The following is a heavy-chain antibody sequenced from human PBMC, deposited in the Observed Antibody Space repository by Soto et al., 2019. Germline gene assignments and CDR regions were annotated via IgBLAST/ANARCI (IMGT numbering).Heavy chain of an antibody. CDR1: GDSFSNYY. CDR3: ATGRSEVVPGAMDT. D-gene: IGHD2-2*01. J-gene: IGHJ5*02. Sequence: SETLSLTCTVSGDSFSNYYCNWVRKSAGKGLEWIGRIYPTGSTTYNPSLKSRLTMSVDTSKNQFSLRLTSMTAADTAVYYCATGRSEVVPGAMDTWGQGTLVTVSS. V-gene: IGHV4-4*07. CDR2: IYPTGST.